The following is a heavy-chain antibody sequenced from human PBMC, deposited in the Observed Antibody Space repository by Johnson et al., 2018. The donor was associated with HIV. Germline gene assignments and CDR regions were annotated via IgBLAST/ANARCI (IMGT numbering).Heavy chain of an antibody. CDR1: GFTFSSYW. V-gene: IGHV3-66*01. CDR2: INSGGGT. Sequence: VQLVESGGGLVQPGGSLRLSCAASGFTFSSYWMHWVRQAPGTGLVWVSRINSGGGTYYADSVKGRCTISSDNSKNTLYLQMNSLGPEDTAVYYCTRGSFTDDAFDVWGLGTMVTVSS. J-gene: IGHJ3*01. CDR3: TRGSFTDDAFDV. D-gene: IGHD1-26*01.